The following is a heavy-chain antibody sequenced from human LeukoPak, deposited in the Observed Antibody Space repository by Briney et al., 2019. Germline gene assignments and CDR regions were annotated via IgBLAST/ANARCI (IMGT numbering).Heavy chain of an antibody. V-gene: IGHV1-46*01. Sequence: ASVKVSCKASGYTFTSYFIHWVRQAPGQGLEWMGIINPSGGSTRYAQKFQGRVTMTRDMSTSTVYMELSSLRSEDTAVYFCARLSPPGRSSVKGKYYFEYWGQGALVTVSS. CDR2: INPSGGST. CDR3: ARLSPPGRSSVKGKYYFEY. J-gene: IGHJ4*02. CDR1: GYTFTSYF. D-gene: IGHD6-6*01.